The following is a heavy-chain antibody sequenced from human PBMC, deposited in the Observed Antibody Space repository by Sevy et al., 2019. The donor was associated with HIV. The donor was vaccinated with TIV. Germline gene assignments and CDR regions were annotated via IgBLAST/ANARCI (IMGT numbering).Heavy chain of an antibody. CDR3: ARSSGEIADDAFDI. Sequence: ASVKVSCKASGYTFTGYYMHWVRQAPGQGLEWMGWINPNRGGTNYAQKFQGWVTMTRDTSISTAYMEPSRLRSDETAVYYCARSSGEIADDAFDIWGQGTMVTVSS. V-gene: IGHV1-2*04. CDR1: GYTFTGYY. J-gene: IGHJ3*02. D-gene: IGHD7-27*01. CDR2: INPNRGGT.